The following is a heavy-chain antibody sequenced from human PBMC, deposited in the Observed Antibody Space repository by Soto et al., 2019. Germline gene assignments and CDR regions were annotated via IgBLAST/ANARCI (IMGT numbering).Heavy chain of an antibody. D-gene: IGHD3-9*01. CDR3: ARELRYFDWLLSGGYYYYYGMDV. Sequence: ASVKVSCKASGYTFTGYYMHWVRQAPGQGLEWMGLINPNSGGTNYAQKFQGRVTMTRDTSISTAYMELSRLRSDDTAVYYCARELRYFDWLLSGGYYYYYGMDVWGQGTTVTVSS. V-gene: IGHV1-2*02. J-gene: IGHJ6*02. CDR1: GYTFTGYY. CDR2: INPNSGGT.